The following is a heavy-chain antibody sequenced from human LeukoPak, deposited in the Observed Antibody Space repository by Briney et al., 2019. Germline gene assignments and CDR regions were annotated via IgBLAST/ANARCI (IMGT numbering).Heavy chain of an antibody. V-gene: IGHV1-8*01. J-gene: IGHJ4*02. Sequence: ASVKVSCKASGYTFTSYDINWVRRATGQGLEWMGWMNPNSGNTGYAQKFQGRVTMTGNTSISTAYMELSSLRSEDTAVYYCARPTSSGWYYFDYWGQGTLVTVSS. D-gene: IGHD6-19*01. CDR2: MNPNSGNT. CDR1: GYTFTSYD. CDR3: ARPTSSGWYYFDY.